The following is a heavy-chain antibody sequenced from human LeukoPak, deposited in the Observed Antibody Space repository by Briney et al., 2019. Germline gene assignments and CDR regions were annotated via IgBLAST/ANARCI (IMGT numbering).Heavy chain of an antibody. CDR1: GGSISSYY. V-gene: IGHV4-59*08. J-gene: IGHJ4*02. CDR2: IYYSGST. CDR3: ARRATSSSSPFDY. D-gene: IGHD6-6*01. Sequence: PSETLSLTCTVSGGSISSYYWSCIRQPPGKGLEWIGYIYYSGSTNYNPSLKSRVTISVDTSKNQFSLKLSSVTAADTAVYYCARRATSSSSPFDYWGQGTLVTVSS.